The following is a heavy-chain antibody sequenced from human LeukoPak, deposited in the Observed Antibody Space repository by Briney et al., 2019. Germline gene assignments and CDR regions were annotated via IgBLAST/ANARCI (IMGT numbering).Heavy chain of an antibody. CDR1: GFTFSSYA. Sequence: GGSLRLSCAASGFTFSSYAMIWVRQAPGKGLEWVSAISGSGGSTYYADSVKGRFTISRDNSKNTLYLQMNSLRAEDTAVYYCAKRCGSGYRFDPWGQGTLVTVSS. CDR2: ISGSGGST. D-gene: IGHD5-12*01. V-gene: IGHV3-23*01. CDR3: AKRCGSGYRFDP. J-gene: IGHJ5*02.